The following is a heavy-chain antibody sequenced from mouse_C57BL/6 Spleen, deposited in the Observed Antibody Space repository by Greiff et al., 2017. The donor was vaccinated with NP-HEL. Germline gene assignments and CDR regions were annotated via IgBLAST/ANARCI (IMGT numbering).Heavy chain of an antibody. D-gene: IGHD1-1*01. J-gene: IGHJ3*01. V-gene: IGHV1-64*01. CDR1: GYTFTSYW. CDR3: ARAYGSSPPWFAY. Sequence: QVQLQQPGAELVKPGASVKLSCKASGYTFTSYWMHWVKQRPGQGLEWIGMIHPNSGSTNYNEKFKSKATLTVDKSSRTAYMQLSSLTSEDSAVYYCARAYGSSPPWFAYWGQGTLVTVSA. CDR2: IHPNSGST.